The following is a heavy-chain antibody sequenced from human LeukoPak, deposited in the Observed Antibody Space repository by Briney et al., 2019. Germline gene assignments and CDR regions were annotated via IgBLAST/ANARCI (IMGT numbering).Heavy chain of an antibody. CDR1: GFTFSSYA. Sequence: GGSLRLSCAASGFTFSSYAMSWVRQAPGKGLEWVSTIGGSGTATIYADSVKGRFTISRDNSKNTPYLQMNSLRGEDTAVYYCARSERFDPWGQGTLVTVSS. CDR2: IGGSGTAT. D-gene: IGHD1-26*01. V-gene: IGHV3-23*01. J-gene: IGHJ5*02. CDR3: ARSERFDP.